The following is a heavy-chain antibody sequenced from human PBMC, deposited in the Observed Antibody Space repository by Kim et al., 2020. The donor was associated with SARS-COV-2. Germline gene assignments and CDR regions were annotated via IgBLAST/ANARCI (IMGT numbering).Heavy chain of an antibody. V-gene: IGHV3-23*01. D-gene: IGHD2-15*01. J-gene: IGHJ4*02. CDR2: SISGGGAT. CDR1: GFTFSNNV. CDR3: ARGGGFDY. Sequence: GGSLRLSCAASGFTFSNNVMNWVRQAPGKGLEWVATSISGGGATYYADSMEGRFTISRDNSKNTLYLQMNSLRAEDTAVYYCARGGGFDYWVQGTLVTVAS.